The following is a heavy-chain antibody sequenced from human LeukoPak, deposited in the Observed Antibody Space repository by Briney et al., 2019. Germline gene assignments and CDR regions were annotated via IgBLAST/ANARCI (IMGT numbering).Heavy chain of an antibody. CDR2: IKTDGSEK. CDR1: GFTFSNYW. D-gene: IGHD3-22*01. CDR3: ATYSSLNRREFQY. V-gene: IGHV3-7*01. Sequence: GGSLRLSCEGSGFTFSNYWMGWVRQAAGKGLQWVANIKTDGSEKYYVDSVKGRFTISRDNAKNSLYLQMNSLRAEDTAVYYCATYSSLNRREFQYWGQGTLLTVSS. J-gene: IGHJ1*01.